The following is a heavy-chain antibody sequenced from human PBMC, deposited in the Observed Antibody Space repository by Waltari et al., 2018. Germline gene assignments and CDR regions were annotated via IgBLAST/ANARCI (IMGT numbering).Heavy chain of an antibody. CDR1: GGTFSNYV. V-gene: IGHV1-69*12. CDR2: ITPSFGTP. J-gene: IGHJ4*02. D-gene: IGHD3-22*01. Sequence: QVQLVQSGAEVKKPGSSVKVSCTASGGTFSNYVISWVRQAPGQGLEWMGGITPSFGTPNEAQKCQGRVTMIADESTSTVYMELSSLRSEDTAVYYCARSYYYDRIGDYPSLGAFDYWGQGTLVTVSS. CDR3: ARSYYYDRIGDYPSLGAFDY.